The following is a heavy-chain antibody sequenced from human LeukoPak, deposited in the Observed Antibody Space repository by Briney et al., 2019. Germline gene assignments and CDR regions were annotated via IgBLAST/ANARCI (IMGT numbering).Heavy chain of an antibody. CDR2: IKQDGSEK. CDR3: ARDTYSIMAGNYFDY. J-gene: IGHJ4*02. V-gene: IGHV3-7*01. D-gene: IGHD6-13*01. Sequence: GGSLRLSCAASGFTFSTYWMSWARQAPGKGPEWVAYIKQDGSEKDYVDSVKGRFTISRDNAKDSLYLQMNSLRAEDTAVYYCARDTYSIMAGNYFDYWGQGTLVTVSS. CDR1: GFTFSTYW.